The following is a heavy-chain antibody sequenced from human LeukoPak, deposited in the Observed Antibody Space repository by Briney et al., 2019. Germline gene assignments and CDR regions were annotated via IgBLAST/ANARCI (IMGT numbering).Heavy chain of an antibody. D-gene: IGHD3-10*01. CDR3: AREHYFDSGSYFDC. CDR1: GGSISSYT. V-gene: IGHV4-4*07. CDR2: IYTSGNT. Sequence: SETLSLTCTVSGGSISSYTWSWIRQPAGKKLEWIGRIYTSGNTNSNPSLKCRVTMSVDTSKNQVSLKLSSVTAADTAVYYCAREHYFDSGSYFDCWGQGTLVTVSS. J-gene: IGHJ4*02.